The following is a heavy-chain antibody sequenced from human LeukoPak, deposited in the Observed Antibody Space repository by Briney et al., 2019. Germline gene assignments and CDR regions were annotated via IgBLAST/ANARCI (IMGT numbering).Heavy chain of an antibody. CDR1: SGSISSYY. V-gene: IGHV4-59*08. J-gene: IGHJ5*02. Sequence: SETLSLTCTVSSGSISSYYWSWIRQPPGKGLEWIGYIYYTGSTNYNPSLKSRVTISIDTSKNQFSLNLSSVTAADTAVYYCARHGPYLGRLGWFDPWGQGTLVTVSS. D-gene: IGHD1-26*01. CDR3: ARHGPYLGRLGWFDP. CDR2: IYYTGST.